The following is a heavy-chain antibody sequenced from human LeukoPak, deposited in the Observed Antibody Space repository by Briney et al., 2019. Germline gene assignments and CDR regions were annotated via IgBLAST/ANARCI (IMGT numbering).Heavy chain of an antibody. CDR3: AKDRDYGDYYPTIDY. J-gene: IGHJ4*02. CDR1: GFTFSSYG. CDR2: TSYDGSNK. V-gene: IGHV3-30*18. D-gene: IGHD4-17*01. Sequence: GGSLRLSCAASGFTFSSYGMHWVRQAPGKGLEWVAVTSYDGSNKYYADSVKGRFTISRDNSENTLYLQMNSLRAEDTAVYYCAKDRDYGDYYPTIDYWGQGTLVTVSS.